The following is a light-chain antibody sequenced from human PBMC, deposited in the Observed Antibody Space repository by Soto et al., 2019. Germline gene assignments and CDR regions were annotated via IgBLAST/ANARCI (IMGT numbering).Light chain of an antibody. CDR3: QHYNSYSEA. J-gene: IGKJ1*01. Sequence: DIHMTQSPSTLSASVGYRVNITCRASQTISSWLAWYQQKPGKAPKLLIYKASTLKSGVPSRFSGSGYGTEFNLTISSLQPDDFATYYCQHYNSYSEAFGRGTKVDIK. CDR1: QTISSW. CDR2: KAS. V-gene: IGKV1-5*03.